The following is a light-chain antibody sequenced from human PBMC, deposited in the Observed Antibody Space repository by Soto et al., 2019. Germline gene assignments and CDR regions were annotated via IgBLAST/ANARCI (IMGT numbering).Light chain of an antibody. Sequence: EIVLTQSPGTLSLSPGERATLSCRASQSVSSSYLAWYQQKPGQAPRLLIYGASSRATGIPDRFSGSGSGKDFTLTISRLEPEDFAGYYCQQYGSSPGTFGQGTKLEIK. CDR2: GAS. J-gene: IGKJ2*01. CDR3: QQYGSSPGT. CDR1: QSVSSSY. V-gene: IGKV3-20*01.